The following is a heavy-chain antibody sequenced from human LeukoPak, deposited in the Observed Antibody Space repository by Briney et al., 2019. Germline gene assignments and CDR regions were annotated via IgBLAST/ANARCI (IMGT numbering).Heavy chain of an antibody. CDR3: ARAKSKWYYYMDV. CDR2: INPNSGGT. CDR1: GYTFTGYY. V-gene: IGHV1-2*02. Sequence: ASVKVSCKASGYTFTGYYMHWVRQAPGQGLEWMGWINPNSGGTNYAQKFQGRVTMTRDTSISTAYMELSSLRSEDMAVYYCARAKSKWYYYMDVWGKGTTVTVSS. D-gene: IGHD1-26*01. J-gene: IGHJ6*03.